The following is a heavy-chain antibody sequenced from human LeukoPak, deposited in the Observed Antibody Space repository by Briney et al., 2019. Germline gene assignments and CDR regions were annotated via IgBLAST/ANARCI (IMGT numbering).Heavy chain of an antibody. CDR3: AKSRRGSQGIDY. J-gene: IGHJ4*02. D-gene: IGHD1-26*01. Sequence: PGGSLRLSCAASGFTFDDYAMHWVRQAPGKGLEWVSGISWNSGSMGYADSVKGRFTISRDNSKNTLYLQMNNLSAEDTAVYYCAKSRRGSQGIDYWGQGTLVTVSS. V-gene: IGHV3-9*01. CDR1: GFTFDDYA. CDR2: ISWNSGSM.